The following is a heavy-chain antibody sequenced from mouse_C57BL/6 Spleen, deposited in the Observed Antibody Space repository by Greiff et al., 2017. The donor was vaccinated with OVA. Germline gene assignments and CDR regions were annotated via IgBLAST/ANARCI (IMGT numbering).Heavy chain of an antibody. J-gene: IGHJ2*01. CDR2: IDPSDSET. CDR1: GYTFTSYW. D-gene: IGHD1-1*01. V-gene: IGHV1-52*01. CDR3: ERERRDYGSLFDY. Sequence: QVQLQQPGAELVRPGSSVKLSCKASGYTFTSYWMHWVKQRPIQGLEWIGNIDPSDSETHYNQKFKDKATLTVDKSSSTAYMQLSSLTSEDSAVYYCERERRDYGSLFDYWGQGTTLTVSS.